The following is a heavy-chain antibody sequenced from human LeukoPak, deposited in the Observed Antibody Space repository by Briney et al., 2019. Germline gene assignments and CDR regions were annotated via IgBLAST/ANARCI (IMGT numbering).Heavy chain of an antibody. CDR2: ISYDGSSK. Sequence: GGSLRLSCAASGFTFSSYGMHWVRQAPGKGLEWVAVISYDGSSKYYADSVKGRFTISRDNSKNTLYLQMNSLRAEDTAVYYCAKMRGEYCSGGSCYGNWFDPWGQGTLVTVSS. V-gene: IGHV3-30*18. CDR3: AKMRGEYCSGGSCYGNWFDP. J-gene: IGHJ5*02. CDR1: GFTFSSYG. D-gene: IGHD2-15*01.